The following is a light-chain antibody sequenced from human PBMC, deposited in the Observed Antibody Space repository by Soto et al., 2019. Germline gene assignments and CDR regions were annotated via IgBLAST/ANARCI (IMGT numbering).Light chain of an antibody. V-gene: IGKV3-15*01. CDR2: GAS. CDR1: QSVSSN. Sequence: EIVMTQSPATLSVSPGERATLSCRASQSVSSNLAWYQQKSGQTPRLLIYGASTRATDIPARFSGSGSGTEFALSVSSLQSEDLAGYYCQQYGNWPLTFGGGTKVEIK. CDR3: QQYGNWPLT. J-gene: IGKJ4*01.